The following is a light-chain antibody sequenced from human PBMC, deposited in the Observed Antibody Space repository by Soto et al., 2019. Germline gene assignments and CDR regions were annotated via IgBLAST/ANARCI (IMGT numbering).Light chain of an antibody. Sequence: QSALTQPASVSGSPGQSITISCTGTSSEVGGYNYVSWYQQHPGKAPKLIIYEVSNRPSGVSNRFSGSKSGNTASLTISGIQAEDEADYYCNSYTSKSTGVFGTETKVTVL. CDR2: EVS. CDR1: SSEVGGYNY. CDR3: NSYTSKSTGV. V-gene: IGLV2-14*01. J-gene: IGLJ1*01.